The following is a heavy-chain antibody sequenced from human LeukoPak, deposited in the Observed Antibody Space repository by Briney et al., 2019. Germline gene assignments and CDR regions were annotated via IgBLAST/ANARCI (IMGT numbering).Heavy chain of an antibody. D-gene: IGHD3-3*01. CDR1: GFTFGDYG. J-gene: IGHJ4*02. V-gene: IGHV3-49*03. CDR2: IRSKAHGGTI. CDR3: TRNPYYDFCCFDY. Sequence: LGRSLRLSCTASGFTFGDYGMSWFRQAPGKGPEWVSFIRSKAHGGTIEYAASEKGRFTISRDDSKSIAYLQMNSLKTEDTAVYYCTRNPYYDFCCFDYWGQGTLVTVCS.